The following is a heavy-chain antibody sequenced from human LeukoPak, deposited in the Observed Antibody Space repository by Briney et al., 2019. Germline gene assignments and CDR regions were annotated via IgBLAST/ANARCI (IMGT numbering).Heavy chain of an antibody. J-gene: IGHJ4*02. CDR3: TRATGGLSDY. CDR2: ISPCNGDT. V-gene: IGHV1-18*04. CDR1: GYIFTNCD. D-gene: IGHD1-1*01. Sequence: ASVKVSCKTSGYIFTNCDINWVRQAPGQGLEWMGWISPCNGDTKYAQKFQDRVTMSTDTSTSTTYMELRSLRSDDTAVYYCTRATGGLSDYWGQGTLVTVSS.